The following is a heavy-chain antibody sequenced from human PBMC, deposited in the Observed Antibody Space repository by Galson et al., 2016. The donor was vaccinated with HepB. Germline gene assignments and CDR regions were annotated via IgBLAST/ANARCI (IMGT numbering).Heavy chain of an antibody. Sequence: PALVKPTQTLTLTRTFSGFSLTTSGVGVGWIRQPPGQALEWLALIYWGDDKRFSPSLKSRLTITKDTSKNQVVLTMTNMDPVATATYYFAHKRIAAAAAPYDYWGQGTLVSVSS. CDR2: IYWGDDK. CDR3: AHKRIAAAAAPYDY. J-gene: IGHJ4*02. CDR1: GFSLTTSGVG. D-gene: IGHD6-13*01. V-gene: IGHV2-5*02.